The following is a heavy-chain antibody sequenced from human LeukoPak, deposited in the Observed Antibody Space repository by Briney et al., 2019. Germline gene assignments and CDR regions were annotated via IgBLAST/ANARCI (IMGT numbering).Heavy chain of an antibody. CDR3: AADIVVVPAAP. CDR1: GFTFSSYG. V-gene: IGHV3-33*01. D-gene: IGHD2-2*01. J-gene: IGHJ5*02. CDR2: IWYDGSNK. Sequence: GGSLRLSCAASGFTFSSYGMHWVRQAPGKGLEWVAVIWYDGSNKYYADSVKGRFTISRDNSKNTLYLQMNSPRAEDTAVYYCAADIVVVPAAPWGQGTLVTVSS.